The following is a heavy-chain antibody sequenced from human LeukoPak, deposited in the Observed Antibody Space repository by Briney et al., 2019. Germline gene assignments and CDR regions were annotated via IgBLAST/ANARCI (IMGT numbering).Heavy chain of an antibody. V-gene: IGHV3-33*01. CDR1: GLTFRNYG. CDR3: ASGRGGRGGINYFDY. CDR2: IYYDGSEK. Sequence: GGSLRLSCAVSGLTFRNYGMHWVRQAPGKGLGWVAIIYYDGSEKYYVDSVKGRFTISRDNSKNTLYLQMNSLRAEDTALYYCASGRGGRGGINYFDYWGQGTLVTVSS. D-gene: IGHD2-15*01. J-gene: IGHJ4*02.